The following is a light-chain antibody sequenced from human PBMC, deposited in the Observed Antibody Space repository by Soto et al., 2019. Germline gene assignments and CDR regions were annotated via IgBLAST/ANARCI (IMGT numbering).Light chain of an antibody. CDR3: QQYDRTPLT. V-gene: IGKV4-1*01. J-gene: IGKJ4*01. Sequence: DIVMTQSPDSLAVSLGERATINCKSSQNLLYSSNNKNYLAWYQQKPGQPPKLLIYWASTRESGAPDRFSGSGSGTDFTLTISSLQAEDVAVYYCQQYDRTPLTFGGGTKVEIK. CDR2: WAS. CDR1: QNLLYSSNNKNY.